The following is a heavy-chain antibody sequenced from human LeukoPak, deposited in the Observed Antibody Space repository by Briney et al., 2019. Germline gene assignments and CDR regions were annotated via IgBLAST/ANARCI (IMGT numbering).Heavy chain of an antibody. Sequence: GGSLRLSCAASGFTFSSYGTHWVRQAPGKGLEWVAVISYVGSNKYYADTIKGQFTNSRDNPKNTLYLQMNTVGAEDTDVYYCAKSPYYYDRSFFDYWGQGTLVTVSS. CDR1: GFTFSSYG. CDR2: ISYVGSNK. J-gene: IGHJ4*02. V-gene: IGHV3-30*18. D-gene: IGHD3-22*01. CDR3: AKSPYYYDRSFFDY.